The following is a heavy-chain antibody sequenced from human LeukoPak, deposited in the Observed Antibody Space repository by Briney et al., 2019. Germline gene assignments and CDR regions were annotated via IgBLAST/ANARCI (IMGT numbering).Heavy chain of an antibody. V-gene: IGHV3-74*01. CDR1: GFTFSSYW. D-gene: IGHD5-12*01. CDR3: ARGSGYAVFDI. CDR2: IKNDGSNT. Sequence: GGSLRLSCAASGFTFSSYWMHWVRHAPGKGLVWVSRIKNDGSNTTYADSVKGRFTISRDNAKNTLYLQMDSLRAEDTAVYYCARGSGYAVFDIWGQGTMVTVSS. J-gene: IGHJ3*02.